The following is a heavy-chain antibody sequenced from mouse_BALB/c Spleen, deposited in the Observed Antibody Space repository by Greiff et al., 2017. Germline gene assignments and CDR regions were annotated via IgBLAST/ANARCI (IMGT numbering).Heavy chain of an antibody. V-gene: IGHV5-12-2*01. CDR3: ARAFYGNYGYFDV. Sequence: EVKLLESGGGLVQPGGSLKLSCAASGFTFSSYTMSWVRQTPEKRLEWVAYISNGGGSTYYPDTVKGRFTISRDNAKNTLYLQMSSLKSEDTAMYYCARAFYGNYGYFDVWGAGTTVTVSS. CDR1: GFTFSSYT. J-gene: IGHJ1*01. CDR2: ISNGGGST. D-gene: IGHD2-10*01.